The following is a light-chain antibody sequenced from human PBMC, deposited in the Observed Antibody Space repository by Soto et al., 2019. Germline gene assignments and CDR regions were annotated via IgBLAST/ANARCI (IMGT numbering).Light chain of an antibody. Sequence: EIVLTQSPATLSLSPGERATLSCRASQSVNSNLAWYQQKPGQAPRLLIFDASNRANGIPARFSGSGSGTDFTLTISSLEPEDFAVYYCQQRSNWPPYTFGQGTKLEIK. CDR2: DAS. J-gene: IGKJ2*01. CDR1: QSVNSN. CDR3: QQRSNWPPYT. V-gene: IGKV3-11*01.